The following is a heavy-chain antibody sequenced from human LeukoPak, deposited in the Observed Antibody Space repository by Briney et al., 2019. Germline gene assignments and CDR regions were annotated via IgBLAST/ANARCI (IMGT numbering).Heavy chain of an antibody. CDR3: AREGPMFDSGSYSKSLGY. V-gene: IGHV4-38-2*02. J-gene: IGHJ4*02. CDR1: GYSINSGYF. Sequence: SETLSLTCTVSGYSINSGYFWGWVRQPPGKGPEWIGSIFHTGDVYYNPSLRSRVTLSIDTSRNQVSLKVNSVTAADTAVYYCAREGPMFDSGSYSKSLGYWGQGILVTVSS. D-gene: IGHD3-10*01. CDR2: IFHTGDV.